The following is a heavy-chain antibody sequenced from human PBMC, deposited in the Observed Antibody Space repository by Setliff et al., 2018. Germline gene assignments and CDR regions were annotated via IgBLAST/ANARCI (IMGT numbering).Heavy chain of an antibody. V-gene: IGHV3-48*01. D-gene: IGHD6-19*01. CDR1: GFTFSFYS. CDR2: ISSGSNSI. Sequence: SLRLSCAASGFTFSFYSMNWVRQAPGKGLEWISYISSGSNSIDYADSVKGRFTIFRDNAKNSLYLQMNSLRAEDTAVYYCARSSGWYDYWGQGTLVTVSS. CDR3: ARSSGWYDY. J-gene: IGHJ4*02.